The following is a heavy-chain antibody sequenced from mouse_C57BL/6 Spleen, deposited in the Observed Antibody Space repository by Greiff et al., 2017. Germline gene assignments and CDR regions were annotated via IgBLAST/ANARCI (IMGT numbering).Heavy chain of an antibody. CDR2: INPNSGST. CDR3: AVSTMITTVANWGFAY. Sequence: QVQLQQPGPELVKPGASVKLSCKASGYTFTSYWLHWVKQRPGQGLEWIGMINPNSGSTNYNEKFKSKATLTVDKSSSTAYMQLSSLTSEYSAVYYVAVSTMITTVANWGFAYWGQGTLVTVSA. D-gene: IGHD2-4*01. J-gene: IGHJ3*01. CDR1: GYTFTSYW. V-gene: IGHV1-64*01.